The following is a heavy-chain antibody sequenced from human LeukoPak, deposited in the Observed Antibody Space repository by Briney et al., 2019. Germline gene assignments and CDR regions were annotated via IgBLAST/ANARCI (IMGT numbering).Heavy chain of an antibody. CDR3: AREALTGTTHRSFDY. D-gene: IGHD1-7*01. CDR2: INPNSGGT. J-gene: IGHJ4*02. CDR1: GYTFTGYY. Sequence: GASVKVSCKASGYTFTGYYMHWVRQAPGQGLEWMGWINPNSGGTNYAQKFQGRVTMTRDTSISTAYMELSRLRSDDTAVYYCAREALTGTTHRSFDYWGQGTLVTVSS. V-gene: IGHV1-2*02.